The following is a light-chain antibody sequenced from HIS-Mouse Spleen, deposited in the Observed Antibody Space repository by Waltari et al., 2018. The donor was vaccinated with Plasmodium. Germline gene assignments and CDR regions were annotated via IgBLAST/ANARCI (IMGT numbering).Light chain of an antibody. CDR2: GAS. V-gene: IGKV3-15*01. CDR3: QQYNNWPRGT. CDR1: QSVSSN. J-gene: IGKJ1*01. Sequence: VMTQSPATMSVSPGERATPSCRASQSVSSNSAWYQQKPGQTPRLLIYGASTRATGIPARFSGSGSGTEFTLTISSMQSEDFAVYYCQQYNNWPRGTFGQGTKVEIK.